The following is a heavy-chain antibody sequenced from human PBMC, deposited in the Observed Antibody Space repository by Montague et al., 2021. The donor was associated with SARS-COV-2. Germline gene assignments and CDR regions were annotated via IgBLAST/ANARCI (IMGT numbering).Heavy chain of an antibody. CDR1: GDSITNHY. CDR2: MHFTGKT. J-gene: IGHJ4*02. CDR3: ARDRFDFGAGRQGTIDF. V-gene: IGHV4-4*07. Sequence: SETLSLTCSVSGDSITNHYWSWIRQPAGKGLEWIGRMHFTGKTNFSPSFSSRLTMSADTPKNQFSLKLTSVTAADTAIYFCARDRFDFGAGRQGTIDFWGQGTLVTVSS. D-gene: IGHD3-10*01.